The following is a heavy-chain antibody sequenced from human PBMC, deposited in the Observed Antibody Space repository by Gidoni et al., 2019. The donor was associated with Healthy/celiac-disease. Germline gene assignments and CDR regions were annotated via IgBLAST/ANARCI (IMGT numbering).Heavy chain of an antibody. D-gene: IGHD3-22*01. CDR3: ARVYSYDSSGYLGGYYYYGMDV. CDR1: GFTFSSYS. Sequence: EVQLVESGGGLVQPGGSLRLSCAASGFTFSSYSMNWVRQAPGKGLEWVSYISSSSSTIYYADSVKGRFTISRDNAKNSLYLQMNSLRAEDTAVYYCARVYSYDSSGYLGGYYYYGMDVWGQGTTVTVSS. J-gene: IGHJ6*02. CDR2: ISSSSSTI. V-gene: IGHV3-48*01.